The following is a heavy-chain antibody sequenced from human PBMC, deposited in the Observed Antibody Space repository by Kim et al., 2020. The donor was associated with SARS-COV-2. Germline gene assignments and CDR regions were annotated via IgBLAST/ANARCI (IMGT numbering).Heavy chain of an antibody. D-gene: IGHD3-22*01. J-gene: IGHJ4*02. Sequence: GGSLRLSCAASGFTFSSYAMSWVRQAPGKGLEWVSAISGSGGSTYYADSVKGRFTISRDNSKNTLYLQMNSLRVEDTAVYYCAKRVYYYDSSGYYDYWGQGTLVTVSS. CDR3: AKRVYYYDSSGYYDY. V-gene: IGHV3-23*01. CDR1: GFTFSSYA. CDR2: ISGSGGST.